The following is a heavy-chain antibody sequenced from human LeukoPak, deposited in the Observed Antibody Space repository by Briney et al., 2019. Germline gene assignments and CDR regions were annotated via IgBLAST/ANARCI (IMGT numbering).Heavy chain of an antibody. J-gene: IGHJ4*02. V-gene: IGHV3-7*04. CDR1: EFSFSNYW. D-gene: IGHD3-22*01. Sequence: QSGGSLRLSCAAYEFSFSNYWMSWVRQAPGKGLEWVASIKQDGSEKNYVDSVKGRFTISRDNTKNLLYLQMNSLRAEDTAVYYCARSINMIPEDYWGQGTLVTVSS. CDR2: IKQDGSEK. CDR3: ARSINMIPEDY.